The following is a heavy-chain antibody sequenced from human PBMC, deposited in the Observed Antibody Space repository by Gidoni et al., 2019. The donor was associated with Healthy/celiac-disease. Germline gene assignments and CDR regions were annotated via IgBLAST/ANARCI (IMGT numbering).Heavy chain of an antibody. CDR1: GFTFSSYG. V-gene: IGHV3-30*18. J-gene: IGHJ6*02. D-gene: IGHD6-25*01. CDR2: ISYDGSNK. Sequence: QVQLVESGGGVVQPGRSLRLSCAASGFTFSSYGMHWVRQAPGKGLEWVAVISYDGSNKYYADSVKGRFTISRDNSKNTLYLQMNSLRAEDTAVYYCAKDFTASLGGGYYYYGMDVWGQGTTVTVSS. CDR3: AKDFTASLGGGYYYYGMDV.